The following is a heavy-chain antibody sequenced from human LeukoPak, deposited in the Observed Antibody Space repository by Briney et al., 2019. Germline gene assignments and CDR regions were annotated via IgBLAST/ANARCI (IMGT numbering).Heavy chain of an antibody. V-gene: IGHV3-30*02. J-gene: IGHJ4*02. Sequence: GGSLRLSCAASRFTFSSYGMHWVRQAPGKGLEWVAFIRYDGSNKYYADSVKGRFTISRDNSKNTLYLQMNSLRAEDTAVYYCAKDTGSGLRLLGLGYWGQGTLVTVSS. CDR3: AKDTGSGLRLLGLGY. CDR1: RFTFSSYG. CDR2: IRYDGSNK. D-gene: IGHD5-12*01.